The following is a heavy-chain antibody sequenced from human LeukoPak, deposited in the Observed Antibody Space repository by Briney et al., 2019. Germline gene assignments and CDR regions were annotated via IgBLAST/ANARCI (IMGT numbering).Heavy chain of an antibody. CDR3: AKDITEQWLVPGGWFDP. V-gene: IGHV3-9*01. CDR1: GFTFDDYA. D-gene: IGHD6-19*01. CDR2: ISWNSGSI. Sequence: GGSLRLSCAASGFTFDDYAMHWVRQAPGKGLEWVSGISWNSGSIGYADSVKGRFTISRDNAKNSLYLQMNSLRAEDTALYYCAKDITEQWLVPGGWFDPWGQGTLVTVSS. J-gene: IGHJ5*02.